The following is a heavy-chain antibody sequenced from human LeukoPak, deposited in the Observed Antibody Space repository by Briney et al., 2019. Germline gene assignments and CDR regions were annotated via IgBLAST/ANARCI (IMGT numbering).Heavy chain of an antibody. CDR2: ISSSSSYI. J-gene: IGHJ6*02. CDR3: ARTSIAWTPYYYGMDV. Sequence: GGSLRLSCAASGFTFSSYSMNWVRQAPGKGLEWVSSISSSSSYIYYADSVKDRFTISRDNAKNSLYLQMNSLRAEDTAVYYCARTSIAWTPYYYGMDVWGQGTTVTVSS. CDR1: GFTFSSYS. D-gene: IGHD6-6*01. V-gene: IGHV3-21*01.